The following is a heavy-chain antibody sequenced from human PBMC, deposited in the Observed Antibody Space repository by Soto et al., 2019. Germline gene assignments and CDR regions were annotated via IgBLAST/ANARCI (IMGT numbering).Heavy chain of an antibody. CDR2: INPNSGGT. CDR3: ARGGREYPGGVVVVADAYYFDY. Sequence: QVQLVQSGAEVKKPGASVKVSCKASGYTFTGYYMHWVRQAPGQGLEWMGWINPNSGGTNYAQKFQGWVTMTRDTSISTAYMELSRLRSDDTAVYYCARGGREYPGGVVVVADAYYFDYWGQGTLVTVSS. V-gene: IGHV1-2*04. J-gene: IGHJ4*02. CDR1: GYTFTGYY. D-gene: IGHD2-15*01.